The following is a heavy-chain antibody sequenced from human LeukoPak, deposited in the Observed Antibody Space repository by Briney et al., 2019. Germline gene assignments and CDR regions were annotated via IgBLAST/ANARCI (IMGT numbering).Heavy chain of an antibody. CDR1: GYSFTSYW. Sequence: GESLKISCKGSGYSFTSYWIGWVRQMPGKGLGWMGIIYPGDSDTRYSPSFQGQVTISADKSISTAYLQWSSLKASDTAMYYCARHGRIAYCGGDCYFPPRDWGQGTLVTVSS. J-gene: IGHJ4*02. CDR3: ARHGRIAYCGGDCYFPPRD. V-gene: IGHV5-51*01. D-gene: IGHD2-21*02. CDR2: IYPGDSDT.